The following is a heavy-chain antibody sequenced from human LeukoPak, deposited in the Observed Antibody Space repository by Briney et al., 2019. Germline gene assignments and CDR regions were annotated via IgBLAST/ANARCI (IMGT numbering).Heavy chain of an antibody. CDR1: GGAISSSSYY. J-gene: IGHJ4*02. CDR3: ATDSSGYYSFDY. V-gene: IGHV4-39*01. Sequence: KASETLSLTCTVSGGAISSSSYYWGWIRQPPGKGLEWIGSIYYSGSTYYNPSLKSRVTISVDTSKNQLSLKLSSVTAAGTAVYYCATDSSGYYSFDYWGQGTLVTVSS. CDR2: IYYSGST. D-gene: IGHD3-22*01.